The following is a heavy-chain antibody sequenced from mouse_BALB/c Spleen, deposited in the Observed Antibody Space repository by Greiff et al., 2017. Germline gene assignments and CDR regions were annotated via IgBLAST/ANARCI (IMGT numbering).Heavy chain of an antibody. CDR2: SRNKANDYTT. V-gene: IGHV7-1*02. Sequence: EVKVVESGGGLVQPGGSLRLSCATSGFTFSDFYMEWVRQPPGKRLEWIAASRNKANDYTTEYSASVKGRFIVSRDTSQSILYLQMNALRAEDTAIYYRERDATADGYYVYFDVWGAGTTGTVSA. CDR1: GFTFSDFY. CDR3: ERDATADGYYVYFDV. D-gene: IGHD2-3*01. J-gene: IGHJ1*01.